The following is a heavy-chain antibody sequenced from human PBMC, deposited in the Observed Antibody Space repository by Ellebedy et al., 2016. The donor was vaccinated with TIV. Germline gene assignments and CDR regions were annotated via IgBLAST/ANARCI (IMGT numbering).Heavy chain of an antibody. CDR3: ARGDSSGFYEIWISTY. J-gene: IGHJ4*02. CDR1: GYTFTGHY. CDR2: ITPNSGDT. D-gene: IGHD3-22*01. Sequence: AASVKVSCKASGYTFTGHYMHWLRQAPGQGLEWMGWITPNSGDTNYAQKFQGRVTMTRDTSISTAYMEVTRLRSDETAVYYCARGDSSGFYEIWISTYWGQGTLVTVSS. V-gene: IGHV1-2*02.